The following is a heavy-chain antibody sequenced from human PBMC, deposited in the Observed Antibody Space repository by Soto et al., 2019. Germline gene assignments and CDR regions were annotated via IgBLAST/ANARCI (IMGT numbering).Heavy chain of an antibody. CDR1: GFIFSSAW. CDR3: VEGWNDF. D-gene: IGHD1-1*01. CDR2: IKSKTDGGTR. J-gene: IGHJ4*02. V-gene: IGHV3-15*01. Sequence: EVHVVESGGDLVKPGGSLRLSCATSGFIFSSAWMSWVRQAPGKGLEWVGRIKSKTDGGTRDYAAPVKGRFNISRDDSKNMLYLQMNSLKAADTAVYYCVEGWNDFWGQGTLVTVSS.